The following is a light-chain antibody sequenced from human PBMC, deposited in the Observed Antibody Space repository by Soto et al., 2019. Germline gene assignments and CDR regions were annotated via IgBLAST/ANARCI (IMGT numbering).Light chain of an antibody. CDR1: SSDIGAYNY. V-gene: IGLV2-14*01. CDR2: EVS. CDR3: SSYTCSSTFV. Sequence: QSALAQPASVSGSPGQSITISCTGTSSDIGAYNYVSWYQQHPGKAPKLMIYEVSNRPSGVSNRFSVSKSGNTASLTIPGLQPEDEADYYCSSYTCSSTFVFCTGTNLTVL. J-gene: IGLJ1*01.